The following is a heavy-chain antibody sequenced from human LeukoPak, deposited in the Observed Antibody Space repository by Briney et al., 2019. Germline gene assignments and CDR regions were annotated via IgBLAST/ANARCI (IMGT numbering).Heavy chain of an antibody. CDR3: ARANDFWSGYSSGYYGMDV. J-gene: IGHJ6*02. CDR2: IYSGGST. D-gene: IGHD3-3*01. V-gene: IGHV3-53*01. CDR1: GFTVSNNY. Sequence: GGSLRLSCAASGFTVSNNYMSWVRQAPGKGLEWVSVIYSGGSTYYADSVKGRFTISRDNSKNTLYLQMNSLRAEDTAVYYCARANDFWSGYSSGYYGMDVWGQGTTVTVSS.